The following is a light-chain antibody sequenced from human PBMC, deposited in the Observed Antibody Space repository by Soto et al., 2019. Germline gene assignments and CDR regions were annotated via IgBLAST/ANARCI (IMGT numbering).Light chain of an antibody. CDR2: TAS. Sequence: ITCRASQDISTYLAWYQQKPGKAPKLLIYTASSLQSGVPSRFSGSGSGTDFTLTISSLQPEDFATYYCQQSYSTPSITFGQGTRLEIK. J-gene: IGKJ5*01. V-gene: IGKV1-39*01. CDR1: QDISTY. CDR3: QQSYSTPSIT.